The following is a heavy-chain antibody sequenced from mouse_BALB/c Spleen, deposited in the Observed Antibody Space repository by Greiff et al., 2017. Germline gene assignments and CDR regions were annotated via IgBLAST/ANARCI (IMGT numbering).Heavy chain of an antibody. CDR3: ARYYYGSLYAMDY. CDR2: INPSNGRT. J-gene: IGHJ4*01. V-gene: IGHV1S81*02. CDR1: GYTFTSYW. D-gene: IGHD1-1*01. Sequence: VQLQQPGAELVKPGASVKLSCKASGYTFTSYWMHWVKQRPGQGLEWIGEINPSNGRTNYNEKFKSKATLTVDKSSSTAYMQLSSLTSEDSAVYYCARYYYGSLYAMDYWGQGTSVTVSS.